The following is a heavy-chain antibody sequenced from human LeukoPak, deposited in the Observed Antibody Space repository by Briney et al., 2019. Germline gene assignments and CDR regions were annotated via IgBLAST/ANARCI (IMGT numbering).Heavy chain of an antibody. CDR1: GGPSSGVAYY. J-gene: IGHJ4*02. CDR3: ARVAKDILTGYYPRFDY. CDR2: IYYSGST. Sequence: SETLSLTCTVSGGPSSGVAYYGSWIPHHPGKALDGFGYIYYSGSTYYNPSLKSRVTISVDASKNQFSLKLSSVTAADTAVYYCARVAKDILTGYYPRFDYWGQGTLVTVSS. V-gene: IGHV4-31*03. D-gene: IGHD3-9*01.